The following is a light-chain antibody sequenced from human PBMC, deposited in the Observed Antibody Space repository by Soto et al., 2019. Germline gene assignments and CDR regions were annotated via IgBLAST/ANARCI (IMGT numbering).Light chain of an antibody. V-gene: IGLV4-69*01. J-gene: IGLJ1*01. CDR2: LNSDGSH. CDR3: QTWGSGIHV. Sequence: QLVLTQSPSASASLGASVKLTCTLNSGHSNYAIAWHQQQPEKGPRYLMKLNSDGSHTKGDGIPDRFSGSSSGAERYLSISSLQSEDEADYCCQTWGSGIHVFGTGTKLTVL. CDR1: SGHSNYA.